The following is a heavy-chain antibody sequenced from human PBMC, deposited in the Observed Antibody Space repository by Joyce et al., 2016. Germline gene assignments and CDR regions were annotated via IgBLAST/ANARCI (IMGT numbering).Heavy chain of an antibody. Sequence: QVQLQESGPRLVRPSGTLSLTCSVSGGSITTNNWWSWIRQSPGKSPEWIGDISHDGITYYNPSLKSRVTISVDKSQNQFSLNMVSLTVADTAIYYCARGCTGGSCYDFWGQGTLVVVSS. CDR1: GGSITTNNW. D-gene: IGHD2-8*02. J-gene: IGHJ4*02. CDR2: ISHDGIT. CDR3: ARGCTGGSCYDF. V-gene: IGHV4-4*02.